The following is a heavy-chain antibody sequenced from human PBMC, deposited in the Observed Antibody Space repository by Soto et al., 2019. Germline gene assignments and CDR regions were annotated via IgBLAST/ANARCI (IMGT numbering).Heavy chain of an antibody. CDR2: IYYSGST. V-gene: IGHV4-59*01. J-gene: IGHJ4*02. D-gene: IGHD3-9*01. CDR3: ARVLRVRYFDWLPDY. Sequence: SETLSLTCTVSGGSISSYYWSWIRQPPGKGLEWIGYIYYSGSTNYNPSLKSRVTISVDTSKNQFSLKLSSVTAADTAVYYCARVLRVRYFDWLPDYWGQGTLVTVYS. CDR1: GGSISSYY.